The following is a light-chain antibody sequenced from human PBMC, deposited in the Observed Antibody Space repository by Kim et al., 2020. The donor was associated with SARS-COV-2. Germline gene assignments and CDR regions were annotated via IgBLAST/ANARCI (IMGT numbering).Light chain of an antibody. Sequence: GQSIAISLTGTSSDVGNCISFSWYQQPPGRAPQLFMYDVGELASGVSNRFSGSQAGKPTSLTISGLGAEDEADYYCSSHTTSSTYVFGSGTKVTVL. CDR2: DVG. V-gene: IGLV2-14*03. J-gene: IGLJ1*01. CDR3: SSHTTSSTYV. CDR1: SSDVGNCIS.